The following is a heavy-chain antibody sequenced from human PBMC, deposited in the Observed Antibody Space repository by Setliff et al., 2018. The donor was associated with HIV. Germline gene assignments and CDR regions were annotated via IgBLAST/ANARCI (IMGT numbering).Heavy chain of an antibody. D-gene: IGHD4-17*01. CDR3: AREDVTTSGLDL. J-gene: IGHJ3*01. CDR2: INYDRITT. CDR1: GFSFSAYW. V-gene: IGHV3-74*01. Sequence: PGGSLRLSCAASGFSFSAYWMHWIRQVPGKGLVWVSRINYDRITTNYADFVQGRFTISRDNAKSTLYLQMNSLRVEDTAVYYCAREDVTTSGLDLWGRGTMVTVSS.